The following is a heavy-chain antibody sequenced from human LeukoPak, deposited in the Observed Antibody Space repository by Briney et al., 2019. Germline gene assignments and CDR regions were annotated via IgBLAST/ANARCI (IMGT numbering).Heavy chain of an antibody. V-gene: IGHV3-23*01. CDR3: AKDLGYNWNYFDC. J-gene: IGHJ4*02. Sequence: GGSLRLSCVSSGFTFSSYAMTWVRQAPGKGLEWVSGINDSGGSTYYADSVKGRFTISRDNSKNTPYMQMNSLRAEDTAVYYCAKDLGYNWNYFDCWGQGTLVTVSS. CDR2: INDSGGST. D-gene: IGHD1-20*01. CDR1: GFTFSSYA.